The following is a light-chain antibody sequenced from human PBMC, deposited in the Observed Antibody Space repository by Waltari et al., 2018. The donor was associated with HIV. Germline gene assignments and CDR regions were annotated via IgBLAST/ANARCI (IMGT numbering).Light chain of an antibody. V-gene: IGLV2-14*01. CDR1: SSDIGAYNY. CDR3: SSYASNNTFVV. Sequence: QSALTQPASVSGSPGQSITISCTGTSSDIGAYNYVSWYQQYPGKAPILLIHYVNKWPSGVSNRFSGSKSGNPASLTVSGLQTDDEADYYCSSYASNNTFVVFGGGTKLTVL. CDR2: YVN. J-gene: IGLJ2*01.